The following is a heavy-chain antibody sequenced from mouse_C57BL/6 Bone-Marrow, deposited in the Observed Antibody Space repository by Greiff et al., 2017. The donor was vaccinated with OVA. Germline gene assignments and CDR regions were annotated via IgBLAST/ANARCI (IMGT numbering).Heavy chain of an antibody. CDR2: IYPGGGYT. J-gene: IGHJ3*01. D-gene: IGHD4-1*01. CDR3: ARSNWDQAWFAY. Sequence: VTLQQSGAELVRPGTSVKMSCKASGYTFTNYWIGWAKQRPGHGLEWIGDIYPGGGYTNYNEKFKGKATLTADKSSSTAYMQFSSLTSEDSAIYYCARSNWDQAWFAYWGQGTLVTVSA. V-gene: IGHV1-63*01. CDR1: GYTFTNYW.